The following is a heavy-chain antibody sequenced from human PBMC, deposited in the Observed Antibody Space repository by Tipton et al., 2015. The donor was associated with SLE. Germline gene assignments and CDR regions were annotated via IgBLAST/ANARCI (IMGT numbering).Heavy chain of an antibody. D-gene: IGHD6-19*01. CDR2: IYSGGST. CDR3: ARDRGSGWFDFDY. CDR1: GFTFITDA. Sequence: SLRLSYAASGFTFITDAMSWVRQAPGKGLEWVSVIYSGGSTHYADSVKGRFTISRDNSKKTLYLQLNRLRAEDTAAYYCARDRGSGWFDFDYWGQGTLVTVSS. V-gene: IGHV3-23*03. J-gene: IGHJ4*02.